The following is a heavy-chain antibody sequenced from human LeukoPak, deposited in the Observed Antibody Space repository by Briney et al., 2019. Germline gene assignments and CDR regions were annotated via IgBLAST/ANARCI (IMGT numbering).Heavy chain of an antibody. D-gene: IGHD1-1*01. Sequence: GGSLRLSCAASGFTFSSYWMSWVRQAPGKGLEWVANIKQDGSEKYYVDSVKGRFTISRDNAKNSLYLQMNGLRAEDTAVYYCATLPTGTPYYYYYMDVWGKGTTVTVSS. V-gene: IGHV3-7*01. CDR3: ATLPTGTPYYYYYMDV. CDR1: GFTFSSYW. J-gene: IGHJ6*03. CDR2: IKQDGSEK.